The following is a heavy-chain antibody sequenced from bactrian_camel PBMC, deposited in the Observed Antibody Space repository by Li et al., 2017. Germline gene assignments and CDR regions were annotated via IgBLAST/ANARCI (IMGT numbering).Heavy chain of an antibody. CDR2: MYQGGAKT. D-gene: IGHD4*01. V-gene: IGHV3S55*01. CDR1: EPTYGYIW. CDR3: GADLLGDPLCYSSDYSGDEGVPFNY. Sequence: QLVESGGGSVQAGRSLRLSCVTSEPTYGYIWRCMGWYRQAPGKEREGVAAMYQGGAKTYYADSVKGRFTISQDNAKNTLYLQMNSLTPEDTATYYCGADLLGDPLCYSSDYSGDEGVPFNYWGQGTQVTVS. J-gene: IGHJ4*01.